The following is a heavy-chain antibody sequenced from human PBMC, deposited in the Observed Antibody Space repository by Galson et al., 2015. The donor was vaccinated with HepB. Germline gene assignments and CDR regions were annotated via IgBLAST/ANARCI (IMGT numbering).Heavy chain of an antibody. D-gene: IGHD2-15*01. Sequence: SLRLSCAASGFTFSSYAMHWVRQAPGKGLEWVAIISYDGTNKYYADSVKGRFTISRDNSKNTLHLQMNSLRADDTAVYYCARNPAARGLSYYFGMDVWGQGTTVTVSS. J-gene: IGHJ6*02. CDR3: ARNPAARGLSYYFGMDV. V-gene: IGHV3-30-3*01. CDR2: ISYDGTNK. CDR1: GFTFSSYA.